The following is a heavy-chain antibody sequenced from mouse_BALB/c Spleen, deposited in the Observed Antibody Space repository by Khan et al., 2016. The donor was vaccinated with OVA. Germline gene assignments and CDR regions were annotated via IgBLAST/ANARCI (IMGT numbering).Heavy chain of an antibody. CDR2: IYPFNDAT. D-gene: IGHD2-12*01. J-gene: IGHJ3*01. CDR3: APVGSYVVSFVY. CDR1: GYTFTSYV. Sequence: VQLKQSGPEVVKPGASVKMSCKASGYTFTSYVMHWVKQKPGQGLEWIGYIYPFNDATKFNEKFNGKATLTSDKSSSTAYMELSSLTSEDSAVYYCAPVGSYVVSFVYWGQGTLVTVSA. V-gene: IGHV1S136*01.